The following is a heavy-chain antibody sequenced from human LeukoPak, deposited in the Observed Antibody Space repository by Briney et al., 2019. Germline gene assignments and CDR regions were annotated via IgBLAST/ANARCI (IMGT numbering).Heavy chain of an antibody. CDR1: GGSVSSGSYY. Sequence: SETLSLTCTVSGGSVSSGSYYWSWIRQPPGKGLEWIGYIYYSGSTNYNPSLKSRVTISVDTSKNQFSLKLSSVTAADTAVYYCARTHTYYYDGSGYYYDYWGQGTLVTVSS. V-gene: IGHV4-61*01. J-gene: IGHJ4*02. CDR2: IYYSGST. CDR3: ARTHTYYYDGSGYYYDY. D-gene: IGHD3-22*01.